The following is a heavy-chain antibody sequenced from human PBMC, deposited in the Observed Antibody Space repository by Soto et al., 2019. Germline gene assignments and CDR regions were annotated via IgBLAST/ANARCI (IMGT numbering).Heavy chain of an antibody. CDR1: AFTFRSYA. D-gene: IGHD3-22*01. CDR3: ARDAIYDGSGYYGSYFDY. V-gene: IGHV3-30-3*01. J-gene: IGHJ4*02. CDR2: ISYDGTYK. Sequence: PGGSLRLSCAASAFTFRSYAMHRVRQAPGKGLEWVAVISYDGTYKYYAESVKGRFTISRDNSKNTLYLQMSSLRPEDTAVYYCARDAIYDGSGYYGSYFDYWGQGSLVTVSS.